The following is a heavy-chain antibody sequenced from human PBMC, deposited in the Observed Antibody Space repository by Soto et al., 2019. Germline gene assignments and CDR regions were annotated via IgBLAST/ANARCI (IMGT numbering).Heavy chain of an antibody. CDR1: GYTFTGYY. J-gene: IGHJ6*02. CDR2: INPNSGGT. CDR3: ARGGRRIRLPMYGLDV. V-gene: IGHV1-2*02. D-gene: IGHD6-25*01. Sequence: GASVKVSCKASGYTFTGYYMHWVRQAPGQGLEWMGWINPNSGGTNYAQKFQGRVTMTRDTSISTAYLELSRLRSDDTAVYYCARGGRRIRLPMYGLDVWGQGTTVTVSS.